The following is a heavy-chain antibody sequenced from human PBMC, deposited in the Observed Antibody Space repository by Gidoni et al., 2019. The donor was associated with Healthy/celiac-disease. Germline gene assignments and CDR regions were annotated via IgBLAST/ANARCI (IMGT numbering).Heavy chain of an antibody. CDR1: GYSFTSYW. CDR2: IDPSDSYT. J-gene: IGHJ4*02. Sequence: EVQLVQSGAEVKKPGESLRNSCKGSGYSFTSYWISWVRQMPGKGLEWMGRIDPSDSYTNYSPSFQGHVTISADKSISTAYLQWSSLKASDTAMYYCARMRGSGGSCYPNYYWGQGTLVTVSS. V-gene: IGHV5-10-1*03. D-gene: IGHD2-15*01. CDR3: ARMRGSGGSCYPNYY.